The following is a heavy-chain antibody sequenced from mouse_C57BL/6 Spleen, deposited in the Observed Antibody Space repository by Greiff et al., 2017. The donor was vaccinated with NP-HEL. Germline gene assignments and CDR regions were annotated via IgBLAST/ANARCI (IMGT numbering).Heavy chain of an antibody. V-gene: IGHV1-15*01. Sequence: QVQLKESGAELVRPGASVTLSCKASGYTFTDYEMHWVKQTPVHGLEWIGAIDPETGGTAYNQKFKGKAILTADKSSSTAYMELRSLTSEDSAVYYCTRDTTVVDWYFDVWGTGTTVTVSS. CDR3: TRDTTVVDWYFDV. CDR1: GYTFTDYE. D-gene: IGHD1-1*01. J-gene: IGHJ1*03. CDR2: IDPETGGT.